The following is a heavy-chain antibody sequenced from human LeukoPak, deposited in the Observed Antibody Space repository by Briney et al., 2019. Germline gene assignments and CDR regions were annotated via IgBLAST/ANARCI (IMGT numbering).Heavy chain of an antibody. CDR1: GYTLTELS. J-gene: IGHJ3*02. CDR2: FDPEDGET. V-gene: IGHV1-24*01. Sequence: GASVKVSCKVSGYTLTELSMRWVRQAPGKGLEWMGGFDPEDGETIYAQKFQGRVTMTEDTSTDTAYMELSSLRSEDTAVYYCATDRGQSGSYYLAFDIWGQGTMVTVSS. D-gene: IGHD1-26*01. CDR3: ATDRGQSGSYYLAFDI.